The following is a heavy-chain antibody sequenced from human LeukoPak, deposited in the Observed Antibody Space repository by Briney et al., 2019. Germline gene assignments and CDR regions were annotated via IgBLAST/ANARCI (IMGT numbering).Heavy chain of an antibody. J-gene: IGHJ4*02. CDR2: ISSSSSYI. V-gene: IGHV3-21*01. D-gene: IGHD3-22*01. CDR3: AEAGGSSGYPDY. CDR1: GFTFSSYS. Sequence: GGSLRLSCAASGFTFSSYSMNWVRQAPGKGLEWVSSISSSSSYIYYADSVKGRFTISRDNAKNSLYLQMNSLRAEDTAVYYCAEAGGSSGYPDYWGQGTLVTVSS.